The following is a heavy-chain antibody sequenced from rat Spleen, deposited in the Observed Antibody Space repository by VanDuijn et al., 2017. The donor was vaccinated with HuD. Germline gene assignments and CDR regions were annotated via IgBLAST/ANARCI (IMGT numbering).Heavy chain of an antibody. Sequence: EVQLVESGGGLVQPGRSLKLSCEGSGFTFNNYWMTWIRQAPGKGLEWVATITHSTSTTYYPDSVQGRFTISRDDAKSALYLQMDSLRSEDTATYYCTRDREAASNWFAYWGQGTLVTVSS. D-gene: IGHD1-2*01. CDR1: GFTFNNYW. J-gene: IGHJ3*01. CDR2: ITHSTSTT. CDR3: TRDREAASNWFAY. V-gene: IGHV5-31*01.